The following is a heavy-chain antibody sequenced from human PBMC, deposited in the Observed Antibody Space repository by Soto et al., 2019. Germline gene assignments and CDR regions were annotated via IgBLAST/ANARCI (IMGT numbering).Heavy chain of an antibody. CDR2: ISGGGDSI. CDR1: GFTFSSYA. J-gene: IGHJ4*02. V-gene: IGHV3-23*01. Sequence: EVQLLESGGILVHPGGSLRLSCAASGFTFSSYAMTWVRQAPGKGLEGVSAISGGGDSIYYADSVKGRFTISRDQSKNTLYLQMHSLRAEDTAVYFCAKERDNGADRYYFDYWGQGTLVTVSS. D-gene: IGHD2-8*01. CDR3: AKERDNGADRYYFDY.